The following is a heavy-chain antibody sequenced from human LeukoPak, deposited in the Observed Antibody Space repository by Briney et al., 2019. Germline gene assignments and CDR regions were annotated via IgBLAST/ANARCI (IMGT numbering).Heavy chain of an antibody. Sequence: ASVKVSCTVSGYTLTELSMHWVRQAPGKGLEWMGGFDPEDGETIYAQKFQGRVTMTEDTSTDTAYMELSSLRSEDTAVYYCATPRRGYYDSSGDFDAFDIWGQGTMVTVSS. CDR3: ATPRRGYYDSSGDFDAFDI. D-gene: IGHD3-22*01. CDR2: FDPEDGET. CDR1: GYTLTELS. V-gene: IGHV1-24*01. J-gene: IGHJ3*02.